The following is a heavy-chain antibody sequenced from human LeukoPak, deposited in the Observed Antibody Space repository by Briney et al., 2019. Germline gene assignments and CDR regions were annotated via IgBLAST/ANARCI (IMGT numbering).Heavy chain of an antibody. CDR1: GYIFTGYY. CDR3: ARDGVTDGMDV. J-gene: IGHJ6*02. CDR2: TNPSGGST. V-gene: IGHV1-46*01. D-gene: IGHD5-18*01. Sequence: ASVKVSCKTSGYIFTGYYINWVRQAPGQGLEWMGITNPSGGSTSYAQKFQDRVAMTRDTSTSTVYMELSSLRSEDTAVYYCARDGVTDGMDVWGQGTTVTVSS.